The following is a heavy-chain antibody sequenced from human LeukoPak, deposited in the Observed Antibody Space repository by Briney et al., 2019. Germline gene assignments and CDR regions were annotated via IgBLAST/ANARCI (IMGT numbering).Heavy chain of an antibody. V-gene: IGHV3-23*01. CDR3: AKDRVPPLRYFDGIYPDAFDI. D-gene: IGHD3-9*01. CDR2: ISGSGDST. J-gene: IGHJ3*02. CDR1: GFTFSSYA. Sequence: PGGSLRLSCAASGFTFSSYAMSWVRQAPGKGLEWVSAISGSGDSTYYADSVKGRFTISRDNSKNTLYLQMNSLRAEDTAVYYCAKDRVPPLRYFDGIYPDAFDIWGQGTMVTVSS.